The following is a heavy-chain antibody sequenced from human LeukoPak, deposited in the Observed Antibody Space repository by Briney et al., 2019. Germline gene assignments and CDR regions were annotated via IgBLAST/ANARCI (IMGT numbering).Heavy chain of an antibody. V-gene: IGHV4-31*03. CDR3: ASMILNNYVWGSYRPFDY. D-gene: IGHD3-16*02. J-gene: IGHJ4*02. CDR1: GGSISSGGYY. Sequence: SQTLSLTCTVSGGSISSGGYYWSWIRQHPGKGLEWIGYIYYSGSTYYNPSLKSRVTISVDTSKNQFSLKLSSVTAADTAVYYCASMILNNYVWGSYRPFDYWGQGTLVTVSS. CDR2: IYYSGST.